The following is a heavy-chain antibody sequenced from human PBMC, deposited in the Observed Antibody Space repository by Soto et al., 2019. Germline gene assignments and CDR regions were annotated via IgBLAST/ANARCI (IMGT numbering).Heavy chain of an antibody. CDR3: ARNGLPTRLSGMDV. V-gene: IGHV5-51*01. Sequence: PXESLKLSWKCSGYSFTSYWIGLVRQMPGKGLEWMGIIYPGDSDTRYSPSFQGQVTISADKSISTAYLQWSSLKASDTAMYYCARNGLPTRLSGMDVWGQGTTVTVSS. J-gene: IGHJ6*02. CDR2: IYPGDSDT. CDR1: GYSFTSYW. D-gene: IGHD2-8*01.